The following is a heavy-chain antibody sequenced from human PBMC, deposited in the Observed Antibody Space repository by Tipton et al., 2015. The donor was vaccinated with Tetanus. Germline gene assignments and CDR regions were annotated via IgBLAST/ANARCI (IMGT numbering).Heavy chain of an antibody. CDR3: TSGNTFDY. CDR2: ISSRNTYI. CDR1: GFTFANYA. V-gene: IGHV3-21*01. D-gene: IGHD2/OR15-2a*01. Sequence: SLRLSCAASGFTFANYAMTWVRQAPGKGPEWVSSISSRNTYIYYADSVKGRFTISRDNAKSSLFLQMNSLRAEDAAVYYCTSGNTFDYWGQGTLVTVSS. J-gene: IGHJ4*02.